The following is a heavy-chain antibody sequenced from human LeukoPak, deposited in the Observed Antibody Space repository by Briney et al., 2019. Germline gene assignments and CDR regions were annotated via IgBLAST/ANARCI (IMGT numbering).Heavy chain of an antibody. D-gene: IGHD6-13*01. J-gene: IGHJ4*02. CDR3: ARALTGGSSSWYYYHLGPLSY. CDR1: GFTFSSYW. V-gene: IGHV3-74*01. CDR2: INSDGSST. Sequence: PGGSLRLSCAASGFTFSSYWMHWVRQAPGKGLVWVSRINSDGSSTSYADSVKGRFTISRDNAKNTLYLQMNSLRAEDTAVYYCARALTGGSSSWYYYHLGPLSYWGQGTLVTVSS.